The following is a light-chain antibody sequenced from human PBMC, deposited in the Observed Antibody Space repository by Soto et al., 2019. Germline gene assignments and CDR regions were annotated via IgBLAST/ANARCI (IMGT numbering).Light chain of an antibody. J-gene: IGLJ1*01. Sequence: QSVLTQPPSASGTPGQRVTISCSGSSSNIGSNYVYWYQQLPGTAPKLLICRNNQRPSGVPDRFSGSKSGTSASLAISGLRSEDEADYYCAAWDDSLSGPLYVFGTGTKVTVL. V-gene: IGLV1-47*01. CDR3: AAWDDSLSGPLYV. CDR1: SSNIGSNY. CDR2: RNN.